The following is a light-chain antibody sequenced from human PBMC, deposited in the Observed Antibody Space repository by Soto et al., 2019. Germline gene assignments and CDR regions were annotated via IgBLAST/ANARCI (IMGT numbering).Light chain of an antibody. Sequence: EIVMTQSPASLSVSPGERATLSCRASQTVSSKLAWYQQKPGQAPRLLIYGASTRATGIPARFSGNGSGTEFTLTISSLQSEDFAVYSCQQYNNWPPTFGQGTKVEIK. CDR2: GAS. CDR1: QTVSSK. V-gene: IGKV3-15*01. CDR3: QQYNNWPPT. J-gene: IGKJ1*01.